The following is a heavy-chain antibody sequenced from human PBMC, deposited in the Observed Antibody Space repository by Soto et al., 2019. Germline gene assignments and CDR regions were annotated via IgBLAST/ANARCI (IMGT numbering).Heavy chain of an antibody. Sequence: QVQLVQSGAEVKKPGSSVKVSCKASGGTFSSYAISWVRHAPGHGLEWMGGIIPIFGTANYAQKFQGRVTITADESTSTAYMELSSLRSEDTAVYYFSRDSIGRTPHPAGYYGMDVWGQGTTVTVSS. D-gene: IGHD2-15*01. V-gene: IGHV1-69*01. J-gene: IGHJ6*02. CDR2: IIPIFGTA. CDR3: SRDSIGRTPHPAGYYGMDV. CDR1: GGTFSSYA.